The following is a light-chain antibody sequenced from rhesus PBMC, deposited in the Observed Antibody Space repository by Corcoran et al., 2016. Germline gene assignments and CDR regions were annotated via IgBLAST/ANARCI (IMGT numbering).Light chain of an antibody. CDR3: ATWDDSLHGYV. Sequence: QSVLTQPPSASEAARKSVTISCSGSGSNIGRNSVSWYQQLPETAPKLLIYYNDRRTSGVSDRFSGSKSGTSASLAIRGLQTDDEAGYFCATWDDSLHGYVFGSGTRLTVL. V-gene: IGLV1-60*01. CDR2: YND. J-gene: IGLJ1*01. CDR1: GSNIGRNS.